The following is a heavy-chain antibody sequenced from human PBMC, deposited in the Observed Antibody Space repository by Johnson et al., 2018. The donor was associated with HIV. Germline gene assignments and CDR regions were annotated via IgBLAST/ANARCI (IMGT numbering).Heavy chain of an antibody. CDR2: INWNGGST. CDR1: GFTFDDYG. D-gene: IGHD3-22*01. V-gene: IGHV3-20*04. CDR3: ARVIGYDSSGKAFDI. Sequence: VQLVESGGGVVRPGGSLRLSCAASGFTFDDYGMSWVRQAPWKGLEWVSGINWNGGSTGYADSVKGRFTISRDNAKNSLHLQMNSLRAEDTALYYCARVIGYDSSGKAFDIWCQGTMVTVSS. J-gene: IGHJ3*02.